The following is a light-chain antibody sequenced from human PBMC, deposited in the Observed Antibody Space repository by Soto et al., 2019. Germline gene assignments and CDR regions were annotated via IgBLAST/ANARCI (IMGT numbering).Light chain of an antibody. CDR2: DAS. CDR1: QSVSSY. Sequence: EIVLTQSPATLSLSPGERATLSCRASQSVSSYLAWYQQKPGQAPRLLIYDASNRATGIPARFSGSGSGTDFTLTISSLEPDYFAFDYCQQRSNWPHPFGGGTKVDIK. V-gene: IGKV3-11*01. CDR3: QQRSNWPHP. J-gene: IGKJ4*01.